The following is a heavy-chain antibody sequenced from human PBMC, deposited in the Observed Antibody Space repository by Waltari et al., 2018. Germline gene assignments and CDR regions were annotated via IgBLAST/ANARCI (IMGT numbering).Heavy chain of an antibody. CDR2: ISTSTGNR. V-gene: IGHV1-18*01. CDR1: GYTFPKYG. CDR3: ARVPSP. J-gene: IGHJ5*02. Sequence: QVRLVQSGAEVKKPGVSVRLSCKALGYTFPKYGVTWVRRAPGQGLEWLGWISTSTGNRKYAQKIQDRVIMTTDSSTSTAYLELRSLRYDDTAVYFCARVPSPWGQGTQVTVSS.